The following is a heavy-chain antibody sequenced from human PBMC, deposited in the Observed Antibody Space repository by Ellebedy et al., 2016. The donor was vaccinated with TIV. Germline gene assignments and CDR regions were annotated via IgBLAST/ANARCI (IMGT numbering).Heavy chain of an antibody. V-gene: IGHV4-4*02. CDR3: ASTLVGSGWLGSFDI. CDR2: IYHSGST. J-gene: IGHJ3*02. CDR1: GGSISSSNW. Sequence: SETLSLTXAVSGGSISSSNWWSWVRQPPGKGLEWIGEIYHSGSTNYNPSLKSRVTISVDKSKNQFSLKLYSVTAADTAVYYCASTLVGSGWLGSFDIWGQGTVVTVSS. D-gene: IGHD6-19*01.